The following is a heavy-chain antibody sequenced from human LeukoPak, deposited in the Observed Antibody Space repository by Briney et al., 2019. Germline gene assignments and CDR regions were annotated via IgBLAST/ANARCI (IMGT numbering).Heavy chain of an antibody. CDR1: GGTFSSYA. V-gene: IGHV1-69*13. CDR3: ARDLSPYSSGWYYYYGMDV. D-gene: IGHD6-19*01. Sequence: SVKVSCKASGGTFSSYAVSWVRQAPGQGLEWMGGIIPIFGTANYAQKFQGRVTITADESTSTAYMELSSLRSEDTAVYYCARDLSPYSSGWYYYYGMDVWGQGTTVTVSS. CDR2: IIPIFGTA. J-gene: IGHJ6*02.